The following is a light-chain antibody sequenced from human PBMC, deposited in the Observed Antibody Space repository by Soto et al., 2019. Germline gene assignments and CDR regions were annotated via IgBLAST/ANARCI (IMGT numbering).Light chain of an antibody. V-gene: IGLV1-40*01. J-gene: IGLJ3*02. CDR1: SSNIGAGYD. CDR2: VNN. CDR3: QSYDSSLSASV. Sequence: QSVLTQPPSVSGAPGQRVTISCTGSSSNIGAGYDVHSYQPVTGTAPKLLVYVNNNRPSGVPDRFSGSMSGTSAYLVITGLQAEDEADYYCQSYDSSLSASVFGGGTKLTVL.